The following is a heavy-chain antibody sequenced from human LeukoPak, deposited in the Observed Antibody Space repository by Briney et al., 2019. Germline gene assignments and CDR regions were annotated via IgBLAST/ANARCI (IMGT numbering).Heavy chain of an antibody. V-gene: IGHV1-69*13. Sequence: SVKVSCKASGGTFSSYAISWVRQAPGQGLGWMGGIIPIFGTANYAQKFQGRVTITADESTSTAYMELSSLRSEDTAVYYCAREGNYYDSSGYQYYFDYWGQGTLVTVSS. CDR3: AREGNYYDSSGYQYYFDY. D-gene: IGHD3-22*01. CDR1: GGTFSSYA. CDR2: IIPIFGTA. J-gene: IGHJ4*02.